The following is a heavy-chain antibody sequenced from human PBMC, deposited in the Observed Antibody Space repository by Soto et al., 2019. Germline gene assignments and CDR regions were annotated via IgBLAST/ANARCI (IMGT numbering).Heavy chain of an antibody. V-gene: IGHV4-4*02. CDR2: IYHSGST. CDR1: SGSISSSNW. CDR3: ARVSGPTLYSSSSGLPEDYYYYMDV. Sequence: SETLSLTCAVSSGSISSSNWWSWVRQPPGKGLEWIGEIYHSGSTNYNPSLKSRVTISVDKSKNQFSLKLSSVTAADAAVYYCARVSGPTLYSSSSGLPEDYYYYMDVWGKGTTVTVSS. J-gene: IGHJ6*03. D-gene: IGHD6-6*01.